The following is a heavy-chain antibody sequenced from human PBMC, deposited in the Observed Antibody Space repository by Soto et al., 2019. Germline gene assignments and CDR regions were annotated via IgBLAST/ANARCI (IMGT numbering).Heavy chain of an antibody. Sequence: QLQLQESGSGLVKPSQTLSLTCAVSGGSISWGGYSWSWIRQPPGKGVEWFGYIYHSGSTYYNPSIKGRVTISLDRSNNNFSLKLSSVTAADTAVYYGARGPDCGGEGYSYDLDSWGQGTLVTVSS. CDR3: ARGPDCGGEGYSYDLDS. CDR1: GGSISWGGYS. J-gene: IGHJ4*02. CDR2: IYHSGST. D-gene: IGHD2-21*01. V-gene: IGHV4-30-2*01.